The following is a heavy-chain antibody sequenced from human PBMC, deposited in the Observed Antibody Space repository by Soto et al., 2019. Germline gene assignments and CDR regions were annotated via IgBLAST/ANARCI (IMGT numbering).Heavy chain of an antibody. CDR2: TSYDGSNN. Sequence: QVQLVESGGGVVQPGTSRRLSCVGSGFTFRSYVIHWVRQAPGKGLEWVALTSYDGSNNFYGDSVKGRFTISRDKSRNTVELQMDSLRLEDTALYYCARWGTTGGLDVWGQGTLVSVSS. CDR3: ARWGTTGGLDV. J-gene: IGHJ4*02. D-gene: IGHD3-16*01. V-gene: IGHV3-33*05. CDR1: GFTFRSYV.